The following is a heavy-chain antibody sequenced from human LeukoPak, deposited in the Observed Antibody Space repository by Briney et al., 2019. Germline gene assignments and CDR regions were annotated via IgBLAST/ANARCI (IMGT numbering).Heavy chain of an antibody. CDR1: GFSFSDYW. CDR3: ARDRDDYGDYLETYGMDV. V-gene: IGHV3-7*03. Sequence: GGSLRLSCAASGFSFSDYWMTWVRQAPGKGLEWVANIKQDESEKYYVDSVKGRFTISRDNAKNSLYLQMNSLRAEDTAVYYCARDRDDYGDYLETYGMDVWGQGTTVTVSS. J-gene: IGHJ6*02. D-gene: IGHD4-17*01. CDR2: IKQDESEK.